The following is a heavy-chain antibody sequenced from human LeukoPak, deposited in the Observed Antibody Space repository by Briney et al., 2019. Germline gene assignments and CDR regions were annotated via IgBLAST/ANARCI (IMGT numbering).Heavy chain of an antibody. CDR1: GFTFSTYG. CDR2: ISAGGGNT. CDR3: AKEYSVRNQFDY. D-gene: IGHD1-14*01. Sequence: PGESLRLSCAASGFTFSTYGMNWVRQAPGKGLEWVSAISAGGGNTYYADSVKGRFTISRDNSKNTLFLEMNSLRAEDTAVYYCAKEYSVRNQFDYWGQGTLVAVSS. J-gene: IGHJ4*02. V-gene: IGHV3-23*01.